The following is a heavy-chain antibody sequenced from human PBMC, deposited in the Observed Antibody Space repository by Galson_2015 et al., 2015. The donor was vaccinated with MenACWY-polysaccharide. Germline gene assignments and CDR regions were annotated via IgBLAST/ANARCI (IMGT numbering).Heavy chain of an antibody. Sequence: SVKVSCKASGYIFTSHNIHWVRQAPGQGLEWMGWINNGTGNTKYSQNFQGRVTFTSDTSATTAYMELSSLRSEDTAVYYCARVDCASVGFYHLASWSQGTLVSGSS. J-gene: IGHJ4*02. CDR2: INNGTGNT. CDR1: GYIFTSHN. D-gene: IGHD2-8*02. CDR3: ARVDCASVGFYHLAS. V-gene: IGHV1-3*04.